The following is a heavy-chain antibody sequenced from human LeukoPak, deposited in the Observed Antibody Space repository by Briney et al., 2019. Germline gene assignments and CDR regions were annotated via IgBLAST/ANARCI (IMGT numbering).Heavy chain of an antibody. V-gene: IGHV3-7*01. CDR1: EFTLSSYW. Sequence: GGSLRLSCAATEFTLSSYWMAWVRQAPGKGLAWVANIKQDGSEKYYVDSVKGRFTISRDNARNSLYLQMNSLRAEDTAIFYCARVNPLMAPGAFDIWGQGTMVAVSS. D-gene: IGHD2-8*01. CDR2: IKQDGSEK. CDR3: ARVNPLMAPGAFDI. J-gene: IGHJ3*02.